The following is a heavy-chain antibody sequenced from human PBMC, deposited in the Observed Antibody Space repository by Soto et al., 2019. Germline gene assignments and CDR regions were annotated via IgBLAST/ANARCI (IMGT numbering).Heavy chain of an antibody. CDR3: ARLLGYSFGHQEFFDY. CDR1: GYNFDTYW. V-gene: IGHV5-51*01. CDR2: IYPGDFDT. J-gene: IGHJ4*02. D-gene: IGHD5-18*01. Sequence: GDSLKISCTASGYNFDTYWIGWVRQMPGKGLEWMGIIYPGDFDTRYSQSFQGHFAMSVDNSINTAYLQWNSLETSDTAMFYCARLLGYSFGHQEFFDYWGQGTPVTVSS.